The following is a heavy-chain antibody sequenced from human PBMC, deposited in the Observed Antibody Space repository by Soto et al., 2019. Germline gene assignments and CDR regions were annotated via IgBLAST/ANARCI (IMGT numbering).Heavy chain of an antibody. D-gene: IGHD3-10*01. V-gene: IGHV3-53*01. J-gene: IGHJ6*01. CDR2: IYSGGST. CDR1: GFIVSSYY. Sequence: EVQLVEPGGGSVQPGGSLRLSCEASGFIVSSYYMSWVRQAPGKGLEWVSVIYSGGSTYYADSVKGRFTISRDNSKTTLVLQMNRLSVEDTAVYYCARELVRGLGYDYDMYVCGQGTTVTFSS. CDR3: ARELVRGLGYDYDMYV.